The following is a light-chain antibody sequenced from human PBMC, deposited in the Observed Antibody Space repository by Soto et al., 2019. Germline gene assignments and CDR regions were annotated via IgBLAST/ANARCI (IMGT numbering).Light chain of an antibody. J-gene: IGLJ1*01. CDR3: SSYTSSSTLPYV. CDR2: EVS. CDR1: SSDVGGYNY. Sequence: QSALTQPASVSGSPGQSITISCTGTSSDVGGYNYVSWYQQHPGKAPKLMIYEVSNRPSGVSNRFSGSKSDNTASLTISGLQAEDEADYYCSSYTSSSTLPYVFGTGTKVTVL. V-gene: IGLV2-14*01.